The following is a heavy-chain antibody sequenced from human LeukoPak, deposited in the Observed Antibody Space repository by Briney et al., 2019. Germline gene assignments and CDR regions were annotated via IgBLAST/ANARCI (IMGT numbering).Heavy chain of an antibody. Sequence: GGSLRLSCAASGFTFSRYAMSWVRQAPGKGLEWVSAISGSGGSTYYADSVKGRFTISRDNSKNTLYLQMNSLRAEDTAVYYCAKGGYCSSTSCPLGNLNWFDPWGQGTLVTVSS. CDR1: GFTFSRYA. CDR2: ISGSGGST. D-gene: IGHD2-2*01. J-gene: IGHJ5*02. CDR3: AKGGYCSSTSCPLGNLNWFDP. V-gene: IGHV3-23*01.